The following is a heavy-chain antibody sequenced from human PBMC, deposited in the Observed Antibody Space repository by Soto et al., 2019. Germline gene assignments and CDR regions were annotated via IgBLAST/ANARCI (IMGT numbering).Heavy chain of an antibody. D-gene: IGHD3-3*01. CDR3: ATVFRFLQWVSYDAFHI. CDR2: ISTTSSHI. Sequence: EVQLVESGGGLVKPGGSLRLSCAASGFTFGSYNMHWVRQAPGKGLEWVSFISTTSSHIYYAGSVKGRFTISRDNARNSLYLQLNSLRADDPAIYYCATVFRFLQWVSYDAFHIWGQGTMVTVSS. CDR1: GFTFGSYN. V-gene: IGHV3-21*01. J-gene: IGHJ3*02.